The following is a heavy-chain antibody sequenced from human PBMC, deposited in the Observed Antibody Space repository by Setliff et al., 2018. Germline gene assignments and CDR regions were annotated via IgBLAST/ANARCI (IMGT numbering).Heavy chain of an antibody. D-gene: IGHD2-15*01. CDR1: GYSFTSYA. J-gene: IGHJ4*02. CDR2: IIPILGIA. Sequence: SVKVSCKASGYSFTSYAISWVRQAPGQGLEWMGGIIPILGIANYAQKFQGRVTITADKSTSTAYMGLSSLRSEDTAVYYCARGVYCSGGSCEGNDYWGQGTLVTVSS. V-gene: IGHV1-69*10. CDR3: ARGVYCSGGSCEGNDY.